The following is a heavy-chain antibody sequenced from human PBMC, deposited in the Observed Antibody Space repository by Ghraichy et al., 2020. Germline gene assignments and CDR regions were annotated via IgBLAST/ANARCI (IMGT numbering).Heavy chain of an antibody. CDR3: ASLEGLGYCTNGVCPPDY. CDR2: ISSSENTI. V-gene: IGHV3-48*03. J-gene: IGHJ4*02. D-gene: IGHD2-8*01. Sequence: GGYLRLSCAASGFSFSSYEMNWVRQAPGKGLEWVSCISSSENTIDYADSVKGRFAISRDNAKNSLYLQMNSLRAEDTAVYYCASLEGLGYCTNGVCPPDYWGQGTLVTVSS. CDR1: GFSFSSYE.